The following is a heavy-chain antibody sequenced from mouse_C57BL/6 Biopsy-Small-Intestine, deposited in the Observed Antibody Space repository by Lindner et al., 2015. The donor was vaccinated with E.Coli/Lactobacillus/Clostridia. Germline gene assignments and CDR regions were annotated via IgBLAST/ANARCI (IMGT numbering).Heavy chain of an antibody. CDR3: ARVASSHWYFDV. J-gene: IGHJ1*03. CDR1: GFTFSNYA. Sequence: LQESGGGLVKPGGSLKLSCAASGFTFSNYALSWVRQTPEKRLEWVATISDGGGYTYYSDNVKGRFTISRDNAENNLYLQMSHLKSEDTAMYYCARVASSHWYFDVWGTGTTVTVSS. V-gene: IGHV5-4*01. CDR2: ISDGGGYT. D-gene: IGHD1-1*01.